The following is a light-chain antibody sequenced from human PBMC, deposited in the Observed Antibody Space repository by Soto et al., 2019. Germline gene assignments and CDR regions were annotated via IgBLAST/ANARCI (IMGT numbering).Light chain of an antibody. J-gene: IGLJ2*01. CDR1: SSNIGSNP. CDR2: TNN. V-gene: IGLV1-44*01. Sequence: QSVLTQPPSASGTPGLRVTISCSGSSSNIGSNPVNWYQQLPGTAPKLLVYTNNQRPSGVPDRFSGSKSGTSASLAISGLQSDDEADYYCAAWDESLNGVVFGGGTEVTVL. CDR3: AAWDESLNGVV.